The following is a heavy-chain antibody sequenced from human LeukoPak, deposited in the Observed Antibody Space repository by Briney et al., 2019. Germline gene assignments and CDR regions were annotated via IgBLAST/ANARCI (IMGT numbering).Heavy chain of an antibody. V-gene: IGHV3-33*01. Sequence: PGGSLRLSCAASGFTFSSYGMHWVRQAPGKGLEWVAVIWYDGSKKYYADSVKGRFTISRDNSKNTLYLQMNSLRAEDTAVYYCARRVVPAIYGMDVWGQGTTVTVSS. CDR2: IWYDGSKK. CDR3: ARRVVPAIYGMDV. J-gene: IGHJ6*02. CDR1: GFTFSSYG. D-gene: IGHD2-2*01.